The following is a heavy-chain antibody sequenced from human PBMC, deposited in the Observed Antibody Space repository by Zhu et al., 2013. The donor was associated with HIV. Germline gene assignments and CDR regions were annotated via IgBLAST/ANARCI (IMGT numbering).Heavy chain of an antibody. J-gene: IGHJ6*03. Sequence: QVQLVQSGAEVKKPGSSVKVSCKASGGTFSSYAISWVRQAPGQGLQWMGGIIPIFGTANYAQKFQGRLTISADDFTSTVYMELRSLRLDDTAVYYCAREGGGLDIVLEGAMDVWGKGTTVTVSS. CDR1: GGTFSSYA. V-gene: IGHV1-69*01. CDR2: IIPIFGTA. CDR3: AREGGGLDIVLEGAMDV. D-gene: IGHD2-8*01.